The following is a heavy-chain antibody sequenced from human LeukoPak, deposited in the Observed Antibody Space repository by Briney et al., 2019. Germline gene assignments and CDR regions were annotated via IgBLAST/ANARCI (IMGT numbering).Heavy chain of an antibody. V-gene: IGHV4-59*01. CDR1: DDSITIYY. J-gene: IGHJ4*02. CDR2: IDHTGIT. D-gene: IGHD1-26*01. CDR3: ARDEVGATVGVYFDY. Sequence: PSETLSLTCTVSDDSITIYYWSWIRQPPGKGLEGIGYIDHTGITNYNPSLNSRVTISRDTSKNHFSLELSSATAADTAVYYCARDEVGATVGVYFDYWGQGTLVTVSS.